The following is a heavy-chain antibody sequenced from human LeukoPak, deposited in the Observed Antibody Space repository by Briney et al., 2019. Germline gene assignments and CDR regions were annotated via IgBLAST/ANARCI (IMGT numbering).Heavy chain of an antibody. V-gene: IGHV3-66*01. Sequence: GGSLRLSCAASGLTVRSNYISWVRQAPGKGLDWVAVFFGGGGTHYADSVKGRFTISRDQSKNTFHLQMNSVRVEDTAVYFCASGGRGTFYKYWGRGPL. CDR3: ASGGRGTFYKY. J-gene: IGHJ4*02. CDR2: FFGGGGT. D-gene: IGHD3-16*01. CDR1: GLTVRSNY.